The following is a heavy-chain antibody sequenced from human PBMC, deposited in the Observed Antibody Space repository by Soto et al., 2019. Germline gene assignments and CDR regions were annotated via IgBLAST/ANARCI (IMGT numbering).Heavy chain of an antibody. Sequence: QVQLHQWGTGLLKPSETLSLTCSVSGESFSGHFWTWIRQPPGKGLEWIGEIDYSGATHYNASVNSRVSMSVDTTKKQVSLKVTSVTAADTALYYCARGGITPSMFFFDYWGQGTLVIVSS. D-gene: IGHD3-10*02. CDR2: IDYSGAT. CDR1: GESFSGHF. J-gene: IGHJ4*02. CDR3: ARGGITPSMFFFDY. V-gene: IGHV4-34*01.